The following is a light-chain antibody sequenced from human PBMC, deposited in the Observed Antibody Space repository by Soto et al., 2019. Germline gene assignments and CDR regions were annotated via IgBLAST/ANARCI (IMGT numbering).Light chain of an antibody. Sequence: ELVMTQSPDTLSVSPVERATLLCRASQSVRNNLAWYQQKPGQAPRLLIYGVSTRATGVPARFSGSGSGTDFTPTISSLQPEDFAVYYCHQYDNWWTFGQGTTGDIK. J-gene: IGKJ1*01. CDR2: GVS. CDR1: QSVRNN. CDR3: HQYDNWWT. V-gene: IGKV3-15*01.